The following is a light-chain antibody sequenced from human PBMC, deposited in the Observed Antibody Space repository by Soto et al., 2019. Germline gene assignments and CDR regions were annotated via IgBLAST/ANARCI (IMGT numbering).Light chain of an antibody. CDR1: SSDVGGYNY. CDR3: SSYTSSSTLYV. CDR2: VVS. J-gene: IGLJ1*01. V-gene: IGLV2-14*01. Sequence: QSALTQPASVSGSPGQSITISCTGTSSDVGGYNYVSWYQQYPGKAPKLMIYVVSNRPSGVSNRFSGSKSGNTASLTIFGLQAEDEADYYCSSYTSSSTLYVFGTGTKLTVL.